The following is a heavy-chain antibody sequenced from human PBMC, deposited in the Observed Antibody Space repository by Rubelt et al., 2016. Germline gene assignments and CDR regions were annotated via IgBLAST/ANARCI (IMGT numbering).Heavy chain of an antibody. V-gene: IGHV3-74*01. J-gene: IGHJ3*01. CDR2: INGDGSST. Sequence: GSLRLSCEASGFTFSSYSMHWVRQDPGKGLVWVSRINGDGSSTSYADSVKGRFTISRDNAKYTLYLQMNSLRVDDTAVYYCISYVWGQGTMVTVSS. CDR1: GFTFSSYS. CDR3: ISYV.